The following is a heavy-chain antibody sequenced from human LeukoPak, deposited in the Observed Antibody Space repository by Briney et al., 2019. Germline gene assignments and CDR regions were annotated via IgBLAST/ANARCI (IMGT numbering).Heavy chain of an antibody. D-gene: IGHD6-19*01. CDR1: GFIFGNYW. CDR2: INRDGSDT. V-gene: IGHV3-74*01. CDR3: AREGVAGGFDY. J-gene: IGHJ4*02. Sequence: GGSLRLSCAASGFIFGNYWMNWVRQGPGKGLVWVSRINRDGSDTGHEDSVKGRFTISRDNDKNTLYLQMNSLRSEDTAVYYCAREGVAGGFDYWGQGALVTVSS.